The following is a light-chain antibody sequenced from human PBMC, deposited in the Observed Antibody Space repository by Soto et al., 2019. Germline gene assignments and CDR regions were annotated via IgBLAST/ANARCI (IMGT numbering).Light chain of an antibody. Sequence: EIVLTTSPGTLSLSPGASATLSCRASQSVSSSYLAWYQQKPGQATRLLIYGASSRATGIPSWFSGSWCRTDIPLTISRLEHDDFAVYYYQQYSSSGTVGQGTKVEIK. CDR3: QQYSSSGT. CDR1: QSVSSSY. J-gene: IGKJ1*01. V-gene: IGKV3-20*01. CDR2: GAS.